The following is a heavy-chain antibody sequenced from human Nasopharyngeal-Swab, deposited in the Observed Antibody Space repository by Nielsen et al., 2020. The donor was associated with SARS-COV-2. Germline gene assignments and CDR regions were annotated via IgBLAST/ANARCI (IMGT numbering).Heavy chain of an antibody. CDR1: GFPFDRYW. D-gene: IGHD3-3*01. Sequence: GESLKISCAASGFPFDRYWMSWVRQAPGKGLEWVANIKQDGSEKYYVDSVRGRFTISRDNAQNSVSLQMNSLRAEDTAVYYCARELVDFWSGYYLFDYWGQGTLVTVSS. J-gene: IGHJ4*02. CDR3: ARELVDFWSGYYLFDY. CDR2: IKQDGSEK. V-gene: IGHV3-7*01.